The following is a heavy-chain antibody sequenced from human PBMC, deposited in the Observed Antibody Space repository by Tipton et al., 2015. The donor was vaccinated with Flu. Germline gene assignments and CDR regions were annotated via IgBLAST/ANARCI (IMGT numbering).Heavy chain of an antibody. Sequence: VQLVQSGGGLVQPGGSLRLSCAASGFNISTNYLTWVRQAPGKGLEWVSNIYTSGSTYYADSVKGQFTISRDTSRNTVYLQMNSLTAEDTAVYYCARSVVPAAIDYWGQGTLVTVSS. D-gene: IGHD2-2*01. V-gene: IGHV3-66*02. CDR3: ARSVVPAAIDY. J-gene: IGHJ4*02. CDR2: IYTSGST. CDR1: GFNISTNY.